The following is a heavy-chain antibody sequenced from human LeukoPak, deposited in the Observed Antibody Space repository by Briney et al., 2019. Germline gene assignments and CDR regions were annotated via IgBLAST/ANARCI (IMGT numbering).Heavy chain of an antibody. J-gene: IGHJ4*02. V-gene: IGHV4-39*01. CDR2: IYYSGST. D-gene: IGHD6-6*01. CDR1: GGSISSSSYY. Sequence: PSETLSLTCTVSGGSISSSSYYWGWIRQPPGKGLEWIGSIYYSGSTYYNPSLKSRVTISVDTSKNQFSLKLSSVTAADTAVYYCARHEDKSIAVRPPDYWGQGTLVTVSS. CDR3: ARHEDKSIAVRPPDY.